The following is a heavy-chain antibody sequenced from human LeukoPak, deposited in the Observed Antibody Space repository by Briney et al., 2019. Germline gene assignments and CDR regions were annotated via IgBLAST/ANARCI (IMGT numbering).Heavy chain of an antibody. Sequence: SETLSLTCTVSGGSINSYYWSWIRQPPGKGLEWIGYIYYSGSPNYNPSLTSRVTISVDTSKNQFSLKLTSMTAADTAVYYCARLWLPHWFDPWGQGTLVTVSS. CDR2: IYYSGSP. J-gene: IGHJ5*02. CDR1: GGSINSYY. CDR3: ARLWLPHWFDP. V-gene: IGHV4-59*01. D-gene: IGHD5-12*01.